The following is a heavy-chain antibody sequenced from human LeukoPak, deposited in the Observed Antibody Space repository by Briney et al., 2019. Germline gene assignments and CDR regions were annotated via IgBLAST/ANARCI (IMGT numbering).Heavy chain of an antibody. D-gene: IGHD5-18*01. CDR1: GFTFSSYA. J-gene: IGHJ6*02. CDR3: ARDQGYSRDGYYYAMDV. V-gene: IGHV3-64*01. CDR2: ISSYGGST. Sequence: GGSLRLSCAASGFTFSSYATHWVRQAPGKGLEYVSAISSYGGSTYYANSVKGRFTISRDNSKNTLYLQMGSLRAEDMGVYYCARDQGYSRDGYYYAMDVWGQGTTVTVS.